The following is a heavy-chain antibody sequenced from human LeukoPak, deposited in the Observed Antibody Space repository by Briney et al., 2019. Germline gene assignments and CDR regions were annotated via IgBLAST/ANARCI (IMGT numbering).Heavy chain of an antibody. CDR1: GFIFSTYG. CDR2: MSYDGSNK. CDR3: AKDFGELLYGDAFDI. Sequence: GRSLRLSCAASGFIFSTYGMHWVRRAPGKGLEWVAVMSYDGSNKYYSDSVKGRFTISRDNSKNTLYLQMNSLRAEDTAVYYCAKDFGELLYGDAFDIWGQGTMVAVSS. J-gene: IGHJ3*02. V-gene: IGHV3-30*18. D-gene: IGHD3-10*01.